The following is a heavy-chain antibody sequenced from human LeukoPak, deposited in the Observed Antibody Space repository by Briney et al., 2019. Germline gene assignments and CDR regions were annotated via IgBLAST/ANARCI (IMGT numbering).Heavy chain of an antibody. V-gene: IGHV3-64*01. D-gene: IGHD4-23*01. CDR1: GFTFSSYA. CDR2: ISSNGGST. Sequence: GGSLRLSCAASGFTFSSYAMHWVRQAPGKGLEYVSAISSNGGSTYYANSVKGRFTISRDNSTNTLYLQMGSLRAEDMAVYYCARKNYYGGTPAFDYWGQGTLVTVSS. J-gene: IGHJ4*02. CDR3: ARKNYYGGTPAFDY.